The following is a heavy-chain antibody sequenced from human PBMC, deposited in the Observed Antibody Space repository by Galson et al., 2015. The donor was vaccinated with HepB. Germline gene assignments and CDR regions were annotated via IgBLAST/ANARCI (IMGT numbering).Heavy chain of an antibody. V-gene: IGHV3-21*01. CDR3: ARIYYYAMDV. J-gene: IGHJ6*02. CDR2: ISSSRNYI. CDR1: GFTFSSSS. Sequence: SLRLSCAASGFTFSSSSMNWVRQAPGKGLEWVPSISSSRNYIYYADSVKGRFTISRDNAKNSLYLQMNSLRAEDTAVYYCARIYYYAMDVWGQGTTVTVSS.